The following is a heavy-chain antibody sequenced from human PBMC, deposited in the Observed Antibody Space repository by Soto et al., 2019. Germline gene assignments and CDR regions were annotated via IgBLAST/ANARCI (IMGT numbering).Heavy chain of an antibody. CDR3: XXXXVXVVAATRGGYFDY. J-gene: IGHJ4*02. CDR2: ISGSGGYT. CDR1: GFTFSSYA. V-gene: IGHV3-23*01. D-gene: IGHD2-15*01. Sequence: EVQLLESGGGLVQPGGSLRLSCAASGFTFSSYAMSWVRQAPGKGLEWVSVISGSGGYTYYADSVKGRFTISRDNSKXXXXXXXXXXXXXXXXXXXXXXXXVXVVAATRGGYFDYWGQGTLVTVSS.